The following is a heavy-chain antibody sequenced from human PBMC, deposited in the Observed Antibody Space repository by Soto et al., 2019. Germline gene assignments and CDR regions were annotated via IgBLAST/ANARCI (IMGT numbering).Heavy chain of an antibody. Sequence: QVQLVQSGAEVKKPGSSVKVSCKASGGTFSSYTISWVRQAPGQGLEWMGRIIPILGIANYAQKFQGRVTITADKSMSTAYMELSSLRSEDTAVYYCARDLVEVGAHYYYYYGMDVWGQGTTVTVSS. CDR1: GGTFSSYT. J-gene: IGHJ6*02. CDR3: ARDLVEVGAHYYYYYGMDV. D-gene: IGHD1-26*01. V-gene: IGHV1-69*08. CDR2: IIPILGIA.